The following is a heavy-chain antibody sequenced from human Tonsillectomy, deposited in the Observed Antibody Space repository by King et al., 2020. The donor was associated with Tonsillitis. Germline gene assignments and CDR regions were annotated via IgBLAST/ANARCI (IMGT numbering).Heavy chain of an antibody. CDR2: ISFDGTYK. CDR3: ARRDGALDYYYYGMDV. J-gene: IGHJ6*02. V-gene: IGHV3-30-3*01. Sequence: VQLVESGGGVVQPGRSLRLSCAASGFTFSSYAMHWGRQAPGKGLEWEAAISFDGTYKSYADSVKGRFTISRDTSKNTVYLQMNSLRAEDTAVYYCARRDGALDYYYYGMDVWGQGTTVTVSS. CDR1: GFTFSSYA. D-gene: IGHD4-17*01.